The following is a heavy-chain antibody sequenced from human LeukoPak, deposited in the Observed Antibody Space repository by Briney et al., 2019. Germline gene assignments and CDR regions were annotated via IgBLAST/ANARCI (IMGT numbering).Heavy chain of an antibody. CDR3: ARATLKGGSRPLLDY. J-gene: IGHJ4*02. Sequence: ASVKVSCKAPGYTFTSYYMHWVRQAPGQGLEWMGIINPSGGSTSYAQKFQGRVTMTRDTSTSTVYMELSSLRSEDTAVYYCARATLKGGSRPLLDYWGQGTLVTVSS. V-gene: IGHV1-46*01. D-gene: IGHD4-11*01. CDR1: GYTFTSYY. CDR2: INPSGGST.